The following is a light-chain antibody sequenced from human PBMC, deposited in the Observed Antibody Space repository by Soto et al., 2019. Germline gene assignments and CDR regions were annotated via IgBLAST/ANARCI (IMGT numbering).Light chain of an antibody. Sequence: QSALTQPASVSGSPGQSITISCTGTSSDVGGYNYVSWYQHHPGKAPKLIIYDVINRPSGVSNRVSATKSDNTASLTISGLQAEDEADYYCSSYSTNSPVLLGGGTQLTVL. J-gene: IGLJ2*01. V-gene: IGLV2-14*03. CDR1: SSDVGGYNY. CDR2: DVI. CDR3: SSYSTNSPVL.